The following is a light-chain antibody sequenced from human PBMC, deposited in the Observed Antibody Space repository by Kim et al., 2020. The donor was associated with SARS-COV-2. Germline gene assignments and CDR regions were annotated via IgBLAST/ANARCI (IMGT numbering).Light chain of an antibody. CDR3: QQYDNLPLT. CDR2: DAS. J-gene: IGKJ4*01. Sequence: SASVGDRVTITCQASQDINNYLNWYQQKPGKAPNLLFYDASNLETGVPSRFSGSGSGTDFTFSISSLQPEDIATYYCQQYDNLPLTFGGGTKLEI. V-gene: IGKV1-33*01. CDR1: QDINNY.